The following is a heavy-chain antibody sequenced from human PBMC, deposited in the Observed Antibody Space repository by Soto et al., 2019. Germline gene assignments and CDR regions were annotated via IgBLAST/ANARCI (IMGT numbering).Heavy chain of an antibody. CDR3: ARGNYGGNSHHFDY. CDR2: IIPIFGTA. V-gene: IGHV1-69*01. J-gene: IGHJ4*02. Sequence: QVQLVQSWAEVKKPGASVKVSCKASGGTFSSYAISWVRQAPGPGLEWMGGIIPIFGTANYAQKFQVRVTITADESTSTAYMEPSSLRSEDTAVYYCARGNYGGNSHHFDYWGQGTLVTVSS. D-gene: IGHD4-17*01. CDR1: GGTFSSYA.